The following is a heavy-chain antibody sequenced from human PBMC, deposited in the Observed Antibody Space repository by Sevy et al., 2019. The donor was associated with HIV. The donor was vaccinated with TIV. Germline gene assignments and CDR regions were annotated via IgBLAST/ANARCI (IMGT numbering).Heavy chain of an antibody. D-gene: IGHD3-22*01. CDR2: ISAYNGNT. J-gene: IGHJ4*02. V-gene: IGHV1-18*04. CDR3: ARDYYYDSSGYEYFDY. CDR1: GYTFTSYG. Sequence: ASVKVSCKASGYTFTSYGISWVRQAPGQGLEWMGWISAYNGNTNYAQKLQGRVTMTTDTSKSIAYMELRSLRSDDTAVYYCARDYYYDSSGYEYFDYWGQGTLVTVSS.